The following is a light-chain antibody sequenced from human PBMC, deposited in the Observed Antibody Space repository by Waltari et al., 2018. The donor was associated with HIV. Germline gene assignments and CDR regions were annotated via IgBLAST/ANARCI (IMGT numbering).Light chain of an antibody. Sequence: SYVLTQPPSVSVAPGQTARITCGGDNIGSKGVHWYQKKPSQAPVLVVYDVSERPSGSPGRLAGSSSGNTATLTSSWVEAGDEADLYCQVWDSSTDLRVFGGETKLTVL. CDR1: NIGSKG. V-gene: IGLV3-21*02. J-gene: IGLJ2*01. CDR2: DVS. CDR3: QVWDSSTDLRV.